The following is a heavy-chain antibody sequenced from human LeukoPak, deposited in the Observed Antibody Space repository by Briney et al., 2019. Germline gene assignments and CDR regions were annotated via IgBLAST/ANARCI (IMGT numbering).Heavy chain of an antibody. D-gene: IGHD3-22*01. CDR3: ARGTTYNQYYYDSSGYYSFDY. CDR1: GGSIRSYY. Sequence: SETLSLTCTVSGGSIRSYYWSWIRQPPGKGLEWIGYIYYSGSTNYNPSLKSRVTISVDTSKNQFSLKLSSVTAADTAVYYCARGTTYNQYYYDSSGYYSFDYWGQGTLVTVSS. V-gene: IGHV4-59*08. CDR2: IYYSGST. J-gene: IGHJ4*02.